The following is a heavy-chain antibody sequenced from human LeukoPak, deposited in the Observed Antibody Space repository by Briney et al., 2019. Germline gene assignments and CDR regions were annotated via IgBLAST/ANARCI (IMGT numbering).Heavy chain of an antibody. CDR3: ARVKGSVTSYWYFGL. D-gene: IGHD4-17*01. CDR2: IKGDGSEK. CDR1: GFVFSNYW. V-gene: IGHV3-7*01. J-gene: IGHJ2*01. Sequence: GGSLRLSCAASGFVFSNYWMGWVRQAPGKGLEWVANIKGDGSEKVYVDSVTGRFTISRDNAKKSLYLQMNTLRVEDTAVYYCARVKGSVTSYWYFGLWGRGTLLTVSS.